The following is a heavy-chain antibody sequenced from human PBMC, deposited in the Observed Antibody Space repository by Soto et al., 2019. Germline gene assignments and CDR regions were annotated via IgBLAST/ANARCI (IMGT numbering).Heavy chain of an antibody. D-gene: IGHD1-26*01. CDR2: IWYDGSNK. V-gene: IGHV3-33*01. J-gene: IGHJ4*02. CDR1: GFTFSSYG. CDR3: ARDPLGKYYFDY. Sequence: QVQLVESGGGVVQPGRSLRLSCAASGFTFSSYGMHWVRQAPGKGLEWVAVIWYDGSNKYYADSVRGRFTISRDNSKNPLYLQMTSLRAEDTAVYYCARDPLGKYYFDYWGQGTLVTVSS.